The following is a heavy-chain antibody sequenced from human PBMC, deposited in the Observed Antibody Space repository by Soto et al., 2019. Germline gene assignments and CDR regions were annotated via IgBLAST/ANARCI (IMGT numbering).Heavy chain of an antibody. CDR3: ARVSAAGFCFDY. Sequence: TSETLSLTCTVSGGSISSYYWSWIRQPPGKGLEWIGYIYYSGSTNYNPSLKSRVTISVDTSKNQFSLKLSSVTAADTAVYYCARVSAAGFCFDYWGQGTLVTVSS. D-gene: IGHD6-13*01. CDR1: GGSISSYY. V-gene: IGHV4-59*01. J-gene: IGHJ4*02. CDR2: IYYSGST.